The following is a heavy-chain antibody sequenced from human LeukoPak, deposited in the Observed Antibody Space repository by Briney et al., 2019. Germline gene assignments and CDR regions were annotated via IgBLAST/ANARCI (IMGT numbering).Heavy chain of an antibody. D-gene: IGHD3-22*01. CDR3: AGDFGAGEWFSGYYDY. Sequence: SVKSSCKASGGTFSSYATTWVRKAPGKGLKWMGRIIPIFGTANYAHQFQGRVTITTDEPTSTAYMELSSLRSEDTAVYYCAGDFGAGEWFSGYYDYWGQGTLVTVSS. CDR2: IIPIFGTA. CDR1: GGTFSSYA. V-gene: IGHV1-69*05. J-gene: IGHJ4*02.